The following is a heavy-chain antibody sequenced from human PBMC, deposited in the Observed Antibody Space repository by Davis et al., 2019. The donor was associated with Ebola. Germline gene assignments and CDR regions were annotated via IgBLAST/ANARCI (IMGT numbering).Heavy chain of an antibody. J-gene: IGHJ4*02. CDR3: AKEDTAMVVGQTFDY. Sequence: GESLKISCAASGFTFSSYAMSWVRQAPGKGLEWVSAISGSGGSTYYADSVKGRFTISRDNSKNTLYLQMNSLRAEDTAVYYCAKEDTAMVVGQTFDYWGQGTLVTVSS. V-gene: IGHV3-23*01. CDR2: ISGSGGST. CDR1: GFTFSSYA. D-gene: IGHD5-18*01.